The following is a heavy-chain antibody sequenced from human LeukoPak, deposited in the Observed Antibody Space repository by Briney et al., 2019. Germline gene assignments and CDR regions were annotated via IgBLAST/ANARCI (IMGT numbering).Heavy chain of an antibody. V-gene: IGHV3-30*18. CDR2: ISYDGSNK. D-gene: IGHD3-22*01. CDR3: AKERKYYDSSGYSGVDY. CDR1: GFTFSSYG. J-gene: IGHJ4*02. Sequence: GRSLRLSCAASGFTFSSYGMHWVRQAPGKGLEWVAVISYDGSNKYYADSVKGRFTISRDNSKNTLYLQMNSLRAEDTAVYYCAKERKYYDSSGYSGVDYWGQGTLVTVSS.